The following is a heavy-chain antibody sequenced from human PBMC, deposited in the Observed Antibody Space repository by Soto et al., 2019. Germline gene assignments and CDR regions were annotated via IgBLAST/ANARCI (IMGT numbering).Heavy chain of an antibody. J-gene: IGHJ6*03. CDR2: INSDGSST. D-gene: IGHD3-3*01. V-gene: IGHV3-74*01. Sequence: EVQLVESGGGLVQPGGSLRLSCVVSGFTLSSYWMHWVRQAPGKGLVWVSRINSDGSSTSYADSVKGRFTISRDNAKNTLYLEMNSLRAEDTAVYYCGRDAYYDVWSGLSHYYYYYMDVWGKGTTVTVSS. CDR1: GFTLSSYW. CDR3: GRDAYYDVWSGLSHYYYYYMDV.